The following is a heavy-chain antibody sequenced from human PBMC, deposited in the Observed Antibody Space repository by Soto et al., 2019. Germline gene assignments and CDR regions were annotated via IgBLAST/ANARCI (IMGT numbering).Heavy chain of an antibody. Sequence: SQTLSLTCAISGDSVSSNSAAWDWIRQSPSRGLEWLGRTYYRSKWYNDYAVSVKSRITINSDTSKNQFSLQLNSVTPEDTAVYFCARQLSRGYNYFDYWGQGTLVTVSS. CDR3: ARQLSRGYNYFDY. CDR1: GDSVSSNSAA. D-gene: IGHD5-12*01. J-gene: IGHJ4*02. CDR2: TYYRSKWYN. V-gene: IGHV6-1*01.